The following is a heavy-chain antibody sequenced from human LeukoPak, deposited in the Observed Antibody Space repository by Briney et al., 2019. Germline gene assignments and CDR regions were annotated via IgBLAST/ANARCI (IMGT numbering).Heavy chain of an antibody. CDR1: GFTVSSNY. CDR3: AKEGSTTYYMDV. Sequence: PGGSLRLSCAASGFTVSSNYMSWVRQAPGKGLEWVSAISGGGGSTYYADSVKGRFIISRDNSKNTLYLQMNSLRAEDTAVYYCAKEGSTTYYMDVWGKGTTVTVSS. D-gene: IGHD2-2*01. J-gene: IGHJ6*03. CDR2: ISGGGGST. V-gene: IGHV3-23*01.